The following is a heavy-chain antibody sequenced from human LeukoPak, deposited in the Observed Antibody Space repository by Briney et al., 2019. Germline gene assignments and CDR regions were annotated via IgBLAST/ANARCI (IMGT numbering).Heavy chain of an antibody. CDR2: ISWNSGSI. CDR1: GFTFDDYA. D-gene: IGHD6-13*01. CDR3: AKDVRITYSSSWFDY. Sequence: PGRSPRLSCAASGFTFDDYAMHCVRQAPGKGLEWVSGISWNSGSIGYADSVKGRFTISRDNAKNSLYLQMNSLRAEDTALYYCAKDVRITYSSSWFDYWGQGTLVTVSS. J-gene: IGHJ4*02. V-gene: IGHV3-9*01.